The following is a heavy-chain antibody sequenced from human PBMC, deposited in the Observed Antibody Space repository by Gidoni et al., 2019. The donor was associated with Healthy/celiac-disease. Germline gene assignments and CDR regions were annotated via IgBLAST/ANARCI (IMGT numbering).Heavy chain of an antibody. CDR3: ARDWAATGVFDY. CDR2: ISSSSSYI. CDR1: GFTFSSYS. Sequence: EVQLVESGGGLVKPGGSLRLSCAASGFTFSSYSMNWVRQAPGKGLEWVSSISSSSSYIYYADSVKGRFTISRDNAKNSLYLQMNSLRAEDTAVYYCARDWAATGVFDYWGQGTLVTVSS. D-gene: IGHD6-25*01. J-gene: IGHJ4*02. V-gene: IGHV3-21*01.